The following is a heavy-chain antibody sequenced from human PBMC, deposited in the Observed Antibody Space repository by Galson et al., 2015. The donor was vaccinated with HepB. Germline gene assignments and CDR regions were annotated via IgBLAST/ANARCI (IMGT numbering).Heavy chain of an antibody. CDR1: GFTFSSYA. Sequence: SLRLSCAASGFTFSSYAMHWVRQAPGKGLEWVAVISYDGSNKYYADPVKGRFTISRDNSKNTLYLQMNSLRAEDTAVYYCARDPGVSGYGDDAFDIWGQGTMVTVSS. CDR2: ISYDGSNK. J-gene: IGHJ3*02. CDR3: ARDPGVSGYGDDAFDI. D-gene: IGHD5-12*01. V-gene: IGHV3-30*04.